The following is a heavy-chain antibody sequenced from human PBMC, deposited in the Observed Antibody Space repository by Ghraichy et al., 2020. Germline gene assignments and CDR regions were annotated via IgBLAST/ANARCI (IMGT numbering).Heavy chain of an antibody. V-gene: IGHV3-23*01. J-gene: IGHJ4*02. CDR1: GFTFSNYA. D-gene: IGHD3-10*01. CDR2: IRGSGVKT. CDR3: TRDIDRGSGEC. Sequence: GESLNISCAASGFTFSNYAMSWLRQAPGKGLEWVSAIRGSGVKTYYADSVKGRFTVSRDNSKNSLFLQMNSLRTEDTAVYYCTRDIDRGSGECWGQGTLVTVSS.